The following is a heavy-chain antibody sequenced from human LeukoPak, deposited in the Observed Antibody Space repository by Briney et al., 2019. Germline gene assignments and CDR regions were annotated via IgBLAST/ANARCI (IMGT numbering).Heavy chain of an antibody. CDR2: IYYSGST. CDR1: GGSISSYY. J-gene: IGHJ4*02. Sequence: PSETLSLTCTVSGGSISSYYWSWIRQPPGKGLEWIGYIYYSGSTNYNPSLESRVTISVDTSKNQFSLKLSSVTAADTAVYYCARGSIRYFDYWGQGTLVTVSS. V-gene: IGHV4-59*08. CDR3: ARGSIRYFDY.